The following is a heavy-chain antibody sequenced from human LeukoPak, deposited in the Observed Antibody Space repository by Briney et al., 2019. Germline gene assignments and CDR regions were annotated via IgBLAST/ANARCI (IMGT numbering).Heavy chain of an antibody. CDR1: GGSIRSGAYF. CDR3: ARERDSNYYDSRGYSDAFDI. CDR2: IHYSGSA. J-gene: IGHJ3*02. V-gene: IGHV4-31*03. D-gene: IGHD3-22*01. Sequence: SETLSLTCTVSGGSIRSGAYFWSWIRQRPGKGLEWNGYIHYSGSAYYNPSLKSRITVSVDTTKNQFSLKLSSVTAADTAVYYCARERDSNYYDSRGYSDAFDIWGQGTMVTVSS.